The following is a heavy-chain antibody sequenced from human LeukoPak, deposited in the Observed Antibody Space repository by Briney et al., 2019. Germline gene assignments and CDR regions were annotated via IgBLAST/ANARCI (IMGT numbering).Heavy chain of an antibody. V-gene: IGHV1-2*02. CDR3: ARELVRQVRGVLRYGMDV. D-gene: IGHD3-10*01. CDR1: GYTFTGYY. CDR2: INPNSGGT. Sequence: GASVKVSCKASGYTFTGYYMHWVRQAPGQGLEWMGWINPNSGGTNYAQKFQGRVTMTRDTSISTAYMELSRLRSDDTAVYYCARELVRQVRGVLRYGMDVWGQGTTVTVSS. J-gene: IGHJ6*02.